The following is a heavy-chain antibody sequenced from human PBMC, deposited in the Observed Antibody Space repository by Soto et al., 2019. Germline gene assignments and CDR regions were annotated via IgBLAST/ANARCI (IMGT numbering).Heavy chain of an antibody. D-gene: IGHD5-12*01. CDR3: ARHPGSGYSTNFSDY. V-gene: IGHV5-51*01. CDR1: GYSFTNYW. J-gene: IGHJ4*02. Sequence: EVQLVQSEAEVKKPGESLKISCKTSGYSFTNYWIGWVRQMPGKGLEWMGIMYPGDSDTRYSPSFQGQVIISAAKSIXTAYLQWSRLEASDTAMYYGARHPGSGYSTNFSDYWGQGTQVTVSS. CDR2: MYPGDSDT.